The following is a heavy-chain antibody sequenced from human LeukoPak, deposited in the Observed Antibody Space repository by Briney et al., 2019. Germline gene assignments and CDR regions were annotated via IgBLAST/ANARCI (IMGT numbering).Heavy chain of an antibody. CDR2: IWFDGGNK. J-gene: IGHJ4*02. V-gene: IGHV3-33*01. Sequence: GRSLRLSCTASGFTFSSYGMHWVRQAPGKGLEWVAVIWFDGGNKYYADSVKGRFTISRDNSKNTLYLQMNSLRGEDTAVYYCARDSSGWFDYWGQGTLVTVSS. CDR3: ARDSSGWFDY. CDR1: GFTFSSYG. D-gene: IGHD6-19*01.